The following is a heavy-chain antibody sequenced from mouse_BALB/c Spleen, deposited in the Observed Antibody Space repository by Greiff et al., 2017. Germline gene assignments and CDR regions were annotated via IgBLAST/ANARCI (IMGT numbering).Heavy chain of an antibody. CDR2: ISSGGST. J-gene: IGHJ1*01. CDR1: GFTFSSYA. Sequence: EVMLVESGGGLVKPGGSLKLSCAASGFTFSSYAMSWVRQTPEKRLEWVASISSGGSTYYPDSVKGRFTISRDNARNILYLQMSSLRSEDTAMYYCAREGYYYGSTWYFDVWGAGTTVTVSS. D-gene: IGHD1-1*01. CDR3: AREGYYYGSTWYFDV. V-gene: IGHV5-6-5*01.